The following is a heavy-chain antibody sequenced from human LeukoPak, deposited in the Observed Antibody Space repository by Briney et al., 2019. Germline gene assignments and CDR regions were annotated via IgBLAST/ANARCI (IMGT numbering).Heavy chain of an antibody. CDR2: INPSGGST. V-gene: IGHV1-46*01. D-gene: IGHD6-19*01. CDR1: GYTFTSYD. J-gene: IGHJ3*02. Sequence: ASVKVSCKASGYTFTSYDINWVRQAPGQGLEWMGIINPSGGSTSYAQKFQGRVTMTRDTSTSTVYMELSSLRSEDTAVYYCARELGIAVAGSVDAFDIWGQGTMVTVSS. CDR3: ARELGIAVAGSVDAFDI.